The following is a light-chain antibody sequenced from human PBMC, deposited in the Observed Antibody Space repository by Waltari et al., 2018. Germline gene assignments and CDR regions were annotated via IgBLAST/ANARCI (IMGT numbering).Light chain of an antibody. J-gene: IGLJ3*02. V-gene: IGLV2-11*01. CDR1: GSDVGDFNP. CDR2: DVT. CDR3: CSYAGIWV. Sequence: QSALTQPRSVSGSPGQAVTIPCAGTGSDVGDFNPVSWYQQHPRKAPILVIFDVTKRPSVVPDRFAGSKSGTSASLTVSGLQAEDEADYYCCSYAGIWVFGGGTKLTVL.